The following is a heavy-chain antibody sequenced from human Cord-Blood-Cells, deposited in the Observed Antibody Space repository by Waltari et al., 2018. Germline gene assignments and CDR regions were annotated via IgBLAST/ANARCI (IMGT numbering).Heavy chain of an antibody. J-gene: IGHJ4*02. V-gene: IGHV4-39*01. CDR2: IYYSGST. CDR1: GGSISSSSYY. CDR3: ARPPTEYSSSWYFDY. D-gene: IGHD6-13*01. Sequence: QLQLQESGPGLVKPSETLSPTCTVSGGSISSSSYYWGWIRPPPGKGLEWIGSIYYSGSTYYNPSLKSRVTISVDTSKNQFSLKLSSVTAADTAVYYCARPPTEYSSSWYFDYWGQGTLVTVSS.